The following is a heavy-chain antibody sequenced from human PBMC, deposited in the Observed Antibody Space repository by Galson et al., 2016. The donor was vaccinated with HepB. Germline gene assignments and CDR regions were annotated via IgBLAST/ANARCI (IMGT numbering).Heavy chain of an antibody. J-gene: IGHJ6*02. CDR1: GFIFGNFSNYA. CDR2: ISFDGSNK. Sequence: SLRLSCAASGFIFGNFSNYAMHWVRQAPGKGLEWVAVISFDGSNKYYAASVKGRFTISRDNSKNTVYLQMNSLRPEDTAVFYCARDMARGRYYYYGMVVWGQGTTVTVSS. D-gene: IGHD3-10*01. CDR3: ARDMARGRYYYYGMVV. V-gene: IGHV3-30-3*01.